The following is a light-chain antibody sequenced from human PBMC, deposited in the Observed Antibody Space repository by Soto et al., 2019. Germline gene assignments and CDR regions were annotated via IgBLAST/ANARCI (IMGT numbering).Light chain of an antibody. CDR1: QSLLHSNGYTY. V-gene: IGKV2-28*01. CDR3: MQALQTPR. Sequence: DLVMTQSPLSLPVTPGEPASISCRSSQSLLHSNGYTYLDWYLQKPGQSPQLLIYLGSNRASGAPDRVSGSGSGIDFTLTIIRVEAEDVGVYYCMQALQTPRFGPGTKVDIK. CDR2: LGS. J-gene: IGKJ3*01.